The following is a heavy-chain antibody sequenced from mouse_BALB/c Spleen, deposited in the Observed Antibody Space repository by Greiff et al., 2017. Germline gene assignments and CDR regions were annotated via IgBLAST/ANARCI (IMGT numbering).Heavy chain of an antibody. V-gene: IGHV5-15*02. CDR1: GFTFSDYG. D-gene: IGHD1-1*01. CDR2: ISNLAYSI. Sequence: EVKVEESGGGLVQPGGSRKLSCAASGFTFSDYGMAWVRQAPGKGPEWVAFISNLAYSIYYADTVTGRFTISRENAKNTLYLEMSSLRSEDTAMYYCARDHGSSHYFDYWGQGTTLTVSS. J-gene: IGHJ2*01. CDR3: ARDHGSSHYFDY.